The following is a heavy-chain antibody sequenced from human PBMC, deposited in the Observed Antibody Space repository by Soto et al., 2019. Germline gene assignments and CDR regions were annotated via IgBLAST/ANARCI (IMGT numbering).Heavy chain of an antibody. D-gene: IGHD3-22*01. CDR2: IYYSAST. J-gene: IGHJ6*02. Sequence: PSQTLSLTCTVSGGSLGSYYWSWIRQPPGKGLEWIGYIYYSASTYYNPSLKSRVTISVDTSKNQFSLKLSSVTAADTAVYYCAREADSSGPINYYGMDVWGQGTTVTVS. CDR3: AREADSSGPINYYGMDV. V-gene: IGHV4-30-4*01. CDR1: GGSLGSYY.